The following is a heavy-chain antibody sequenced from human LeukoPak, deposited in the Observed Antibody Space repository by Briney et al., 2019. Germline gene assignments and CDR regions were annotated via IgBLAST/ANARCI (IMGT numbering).Heavy chain of an antibody. V-gene: IGHV3-9*01. J-gene: IGHJ4*02. CDR3: AKDRHWNYEPGLDY. CDR2: ISWNSGSI. CDR1: GFTFDDYA. D-gene: IGHD1-7*01. Sequence: GGSLRLSCAASGFTFDDYAMHWVRQAPGKGLEWVSGISWNSGSIGYADSVKGRFTISRDNAKNSLYLQMNSLRAEDTALYYCAKDRHWNYEPGLDYWGQGTLVTVSS.